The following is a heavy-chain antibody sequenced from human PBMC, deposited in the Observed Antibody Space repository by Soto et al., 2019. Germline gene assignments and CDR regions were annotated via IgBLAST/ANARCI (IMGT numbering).Heavy chain of an antibody. CDR2: IKYDGSEE. CDR1: GFSFSSVW. V-gene: IGHV3-7*01. Sequence: GGSLRLSCVVSGFSFSSVWMTWVRQAPGKGLEYVANIKYDGSEEYYVDSVKGRFTISRDNAKNSLYLQMNSLRDEDSAVYYCVTDLNWQGHWGQGTLVXVSS. CDR3: VTDLNWQGH. J-gene: IGHJ4*02.